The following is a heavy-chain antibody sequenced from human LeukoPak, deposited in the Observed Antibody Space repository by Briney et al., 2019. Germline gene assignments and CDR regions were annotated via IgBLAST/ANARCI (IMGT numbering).Heavy chain of an antibody. CDR1: GYTFTTYA. CDR2: INPNSGGT. D-gene: IGHD1-26*01. Sequence: ASVKVSCKASGYTFTTYALNWVRQAPGQGLEWMGWINPNSGGTNYAQKFQGRVTMTRDTSISTAYMELSRLRSDDTAVYYCARRGGMSDAFDIWGQGTMVTVSS. CDR3: ARRGGMSDAFDI. V-gene: IGHV1-2*02. J-gene: IGHJ3*02.